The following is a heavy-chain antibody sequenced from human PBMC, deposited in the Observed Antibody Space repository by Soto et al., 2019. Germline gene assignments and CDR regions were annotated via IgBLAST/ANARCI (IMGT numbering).Heavy chain of an antibody. Sequence: PSETLSLTCAVYGGSFSGYYWSWIRQPPGKGLEWIGEINHSGSTNYNPSLKSRVTISVDTSKNQFSLKLSSVTAADTAVYYCGRAYYYGSGSYYYYYYMDVWGKGTTVTVSS. CDR2: INHSGST. CDR3: GRAYYYGSGSYYYYYYMDV. D-gene: IGHD3-10*01. J-gene: IGHJ6*03. V-gene: IGHV4-34*01. CDR1: GGSFSGYY.